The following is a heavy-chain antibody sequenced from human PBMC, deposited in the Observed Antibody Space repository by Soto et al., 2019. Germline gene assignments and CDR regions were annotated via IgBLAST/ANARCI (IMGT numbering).Heavy chain of an antibody. CDR1: GYTFPNYG. J-gene: IGHJ3*02. CDR3: VRDGYGGHEAFDI. V-gene: IGHV1-18*01. CDR2: ISGYYDTT. Sequence: QAHLVQSGAEVKKPGASMKVYCKTSGYTFPNYGISWVRQAPGQGLEWMGWISGYYDTTSYPQKFQGRVTMTTDRDTRTDYMELRSLKSNYTAVYYCVRDGYGGHEAFDIWGQGTMVTISS. D-gene: IGHD4-17*01.